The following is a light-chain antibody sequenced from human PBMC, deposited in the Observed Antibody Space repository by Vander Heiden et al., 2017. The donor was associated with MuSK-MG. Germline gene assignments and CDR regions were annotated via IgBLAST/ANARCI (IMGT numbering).Light chain of an antibody. CDR2: LGS. J-gene: IGKJ1*01. V-gene: IGKV2-28*01. Sequence: DIVMTQSPLSLPVTPGEPASISCRSSQSLLYSNGNNYLDWYLQKPGQSPQLLIHLGSTRASGVPDRFSGSGSGTEFTLKISRVEAEDVGVYYCMQALQTPRTFGQGTKVXIK. CDR1: QSLLYSNGNNY. CDR3: MQALQTPRT.